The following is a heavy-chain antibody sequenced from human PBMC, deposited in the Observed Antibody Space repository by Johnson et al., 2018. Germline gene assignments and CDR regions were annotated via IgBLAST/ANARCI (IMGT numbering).Heavy chain of an antibody. CDR2: IISDGSST. J-gene: IGHJ3*02. D-gene: IGHD4-23*01. Sequence: VQLQESGGGLVQPGGSLRLSCAASGFTFSSYWMHWVRQAPGKGLVWVSRIISDGSSTSYADSVKGRFTISRDNAKNTLYLQMNSRRAEDTAGYYWATANSHAFDRWGQGTMVTVSS. V-gene: IGHV3-74*01. CDR1: GFTFSSYW. CDR3: ATANSHAFDR.